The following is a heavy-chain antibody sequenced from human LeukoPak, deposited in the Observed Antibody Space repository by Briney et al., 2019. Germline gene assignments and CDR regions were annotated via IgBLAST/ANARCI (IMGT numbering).Heavy chain of an antibody. Sequence: SQTLSLTCTVSGGSISSGSYYWSWIRQPAGKGLEWIGRIYTSGSTNYNPSLKSRVTISVDTSKNQFSLKLKSVTAADTAVYYCARGTWTQYQFDYWGQGAPVTVSS. J-gene: IGHJ4*02. D-gene: IGHD2-2*01. V-gene: IGHV4-61*02. CDR2: IYTSGST. CDR1: GGSISSGSYY. CDR3: ARGTWTQYQFDY.